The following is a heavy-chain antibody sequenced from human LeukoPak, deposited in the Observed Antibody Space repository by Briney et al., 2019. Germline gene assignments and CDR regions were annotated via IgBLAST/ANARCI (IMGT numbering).Heavy chain of an antibody. J-gene: IGHJ4*02. D-gene: IGHD3-3*01. CDR2: ISGSGGST. V-gene: IGHV3-23*01. CDR3: AKDRIWSGYSRYYFDC. CDR1: GFTFSSYA. Sequence: PGGSLRLSCAGSGFTFSSYAMNWVRQAAGKGLEWVSGISGSGGSTYYADSVKGRFTISRDNSKNTLYLQMNSLRAEDAAIYYCAKDRIWSGYSRYYFDCWGQGTLVTVSS.